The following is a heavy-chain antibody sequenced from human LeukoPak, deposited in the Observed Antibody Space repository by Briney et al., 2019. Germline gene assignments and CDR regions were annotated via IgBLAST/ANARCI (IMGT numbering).Heavy chain of an antibody. CDR2: INHSGST. V-gene: IGHV4-34*01. J-gene: IGHJ4*02. CDR3: ARGWRTRMPFDY. Sequence: SETLSLTCAVYGGSFSGYYWSWLRQPPGKGPEWIGEINHSGSTNYNPSLKSRVTISVDTSKNQFSLKLSSVTAADTAVYYCARGWRTRMPFDYWGQGTLVTVSS. CDR1: GGSFSGYY. D-gene: IGHD2-15*01.